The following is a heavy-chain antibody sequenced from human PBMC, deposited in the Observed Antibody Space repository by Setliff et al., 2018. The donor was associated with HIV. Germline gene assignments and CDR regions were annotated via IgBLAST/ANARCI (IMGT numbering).Heavy chain of an antibody. CDR1: GFNFEDYA. CDR3: ARTLTGRAPLATIDF. J-gene: IGHJ4*02. Sequence: GGSLRLSCAASGFNFEDYAMHWVRQDPGKGLEWVASISWNSGRIGYADSVKGRFTVSRDNAKNSLFLQMNSLSPEDTALYYCARTLTGRAPLATIDFWGQGALVTVSS. D-gene: IGHD1-20*01. CDR2: ISWNSGRI. V-gene: IGHV3-9*01.